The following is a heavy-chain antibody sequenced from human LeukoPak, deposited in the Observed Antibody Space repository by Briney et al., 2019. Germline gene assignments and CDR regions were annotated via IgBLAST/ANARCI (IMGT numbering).Heavy chain of an antibody. CDR1: GFTFSSYA. J-gene: IGHJ4*02. Sequence: PGGSLRLSCAASGFTFSSYAMHWVRQAPGKGLEWVSGISWNSGSIGYADSVKGRFTISRDNAKNSLYLQMNSLRAEDTALYYCAKDKKLRQQLVFDYWGQGTLVTVSS. D-gene: IGHD6-13*01. CDR2: ISWNSGSI. CDR3: AKDKKLRQQLVFDY. V-gene: IGHV3-9*01.